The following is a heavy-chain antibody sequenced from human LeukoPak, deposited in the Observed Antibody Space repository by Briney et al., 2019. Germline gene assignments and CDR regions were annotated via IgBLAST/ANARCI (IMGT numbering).Heavy chain of an antibody. CDR2: MNPNSGNT. V-gene: IGHV1-8*03. D-gene: IGHD4-17*01. CDR1: GYTFTSYD. J-gene: IGHJ4*02. CDR3: ARRNYGDYLGDDY. Sequence: ASVKVSCKASGYTFTSYDINWVRQATGQGLEWMGWMNPNSGNTGYAQKFQGGVTITRNTSISTAYMELSSLRSEDTAVYYRARRNYGDYLGDDYWGQGTLVTVSS.